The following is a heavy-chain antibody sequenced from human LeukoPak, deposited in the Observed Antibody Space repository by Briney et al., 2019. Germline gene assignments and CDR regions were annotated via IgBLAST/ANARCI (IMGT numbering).Heavy chain of an antibody. D-gene: IGHD3-22*01. Sequence: GESLKISCKGSGYSFTSYWIGWVRQMPGKDLEWMGIIYPGDSDTRYSPSFQGQVTISADKSISTAYLQWSSLKASDTAMYYCARQAGYYYDSSGPLDYWGQGTLVTVSS. CDR2: IYPGDSDT. V-gene: IGHV5-51*01. CDR3: ARQAGYYYDSSGPLDY. J-gene: IGHJ4*02. CDR1: GYSFTSYW.